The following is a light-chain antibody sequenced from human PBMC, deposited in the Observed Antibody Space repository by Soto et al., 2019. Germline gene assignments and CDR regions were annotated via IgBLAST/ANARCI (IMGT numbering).Light chain of an antibody. CDR3: QQYGSSPRT. J-gene: IGKJ1*01. CDR2: GAS. Sequence: EIVLTQSPGTLSLSPGETATLSCRASQTISNTYLDWYQQKPGQAPRLLIYGASTRATGIPGRFSGSGSGTDFTLTVNRLEPEDFAVYYCQQYGSSPRTFGQGTKVEI. V-gene: IGKV3-20*01. CDR1: QTISNTY.